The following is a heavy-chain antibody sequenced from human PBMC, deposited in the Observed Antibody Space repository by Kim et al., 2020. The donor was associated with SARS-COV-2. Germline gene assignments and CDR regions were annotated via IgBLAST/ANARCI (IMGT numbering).Heavy chain of an antibody. CDR3: ARESSIAAAGRVDY. D-gene: IGHD6-13*01. J-gene: IGHJ4*02. V-gene: IGHV3-48*02. Sequence: ADSVKGRFTISRDNAKNSLYLQMNSLRDEDTAVYYCARESSIAAAGRVDYWGQGTLVTVSS.